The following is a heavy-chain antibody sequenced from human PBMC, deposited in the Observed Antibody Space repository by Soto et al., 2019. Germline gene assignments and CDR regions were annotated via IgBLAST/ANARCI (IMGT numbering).Heavy chain of an antibody. D-gene: IGHD5-12*01. CDR3: ARAGGGYNFGAVY. Sequence: QVQLVQSGAEVKKPGSSVQVSCKASGGGNLRDYRTTWVRQAPGQGLEWVGGIIPKLGSANYAQNFQRRVTITADESTITVYMELQSLSSEDTAVYYCARAGGGYNFGAVYWGQGTPVTVSS. CDR1: GGGNLRDYR. V-gene: IGHV1-69*01. CDR2: IIPKLGSA. J-gene: IGHJ4*02.